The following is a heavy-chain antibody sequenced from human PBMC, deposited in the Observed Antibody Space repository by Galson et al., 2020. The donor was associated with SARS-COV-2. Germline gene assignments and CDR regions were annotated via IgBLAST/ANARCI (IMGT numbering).Heavy chain of an antibody. J-gene: IGHJ5*01. CDR2: ISRSGGKT. Sequence: QAGGSLRLSCAASRFTVTSYAMGWVRQAPGKGLQWVSAISRSGGKTYYTDSVRGRFTISRDNIKNTLFLQVSSLRGEDTAVYYCAKLKDCSDTNCYGWFDSWGQGTLVTVSS. CDR1: RFTVTSYA. D-gene: IGHD2-2*01. CDR3: AKLKDCSDTNCYGWFDS. V-gene: IGHV3-23*01.